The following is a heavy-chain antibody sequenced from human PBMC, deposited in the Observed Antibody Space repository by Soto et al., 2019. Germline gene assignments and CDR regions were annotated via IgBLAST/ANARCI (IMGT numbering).Heavy chain of an antibody. Sequence: GGSLRLSCAASGFTFSGSAMHWVRQASGKGLEWVGRIRSKANSYATAYAASGKGRFTISRDDSKNTAYLQMNSLKTEDTAVYYCTSSRSSGWYSHYYYYYMDVWGKGTTVTVSS. CDR3: TSSRSSGWYSHYYYYYMDV. CDR1: GFTFSGSA. D-gene: IGHD6-19*01. J-gene: IGHJ6*03. CDR2: IRSKANSYAT. V-gene: IGHV3-73*01.